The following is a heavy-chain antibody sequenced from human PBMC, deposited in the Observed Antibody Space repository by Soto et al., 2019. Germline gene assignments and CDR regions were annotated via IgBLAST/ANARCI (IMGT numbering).Heavy chain of an antibody. Sequence: PGGSLRLSCAASGFTFSSYGMHWVRQAPGKGLEWVAAISYDGSNKYYADSVKGRFTISRDNSKNTLYLQMNSLRAEDTAVYYCAKDRDIVVVVAAFDYWGQGTLVTVSS. J-gene: IGHJ4*02. D-gene: IGHD2-15*01. CDR1: GFTFSSYG. V-gene: IGHV3-30*18. CDR3: AKDRDIVVVVAAFDY. CDR2: ISYDGSNK.